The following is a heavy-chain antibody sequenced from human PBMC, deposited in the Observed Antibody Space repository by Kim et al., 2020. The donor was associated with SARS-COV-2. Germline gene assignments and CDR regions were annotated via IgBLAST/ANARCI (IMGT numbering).Heavy chain of an antibody. V-gene: IGHV3-7*03. Sequence: DSGKGRFTITRDNAKNSLYLQMNSLRAEDTAVYYCARPRYYDSSGYYGYWGQGTLVTVSS. D-gene: IGHD3-22*01. CDR3: ARPRYYDSSGYYGY. J-gene: IGHJ4*02.